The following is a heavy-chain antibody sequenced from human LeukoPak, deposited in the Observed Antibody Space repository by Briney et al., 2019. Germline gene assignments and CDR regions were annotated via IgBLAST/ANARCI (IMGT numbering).Heavy chain of an antibody. CDR2: ISSSGSTL. CDR1: GFTFSDYY. V-gene: IGHV3-11*01. CDR3: ARRRYNWNAIDY. D-gene: IGHD1-20*01. Sequence: TGGSLRLSCAASGFTFSDYYMSWIRQAPGKGLEWFSYISSSGSTLYYADSVKGRITISRDNAKNSLYLQMHSLRAEDTAVYYCARRRYNWNAIDYWGQGTLVTVSS. J-gene: IGHJ4*02.